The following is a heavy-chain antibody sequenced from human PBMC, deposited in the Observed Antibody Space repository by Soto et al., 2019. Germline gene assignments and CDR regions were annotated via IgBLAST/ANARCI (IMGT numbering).Heavy chain of an antibody. CDR2: ISGSGGST. D-gene: IGHD1-1*01. V-gene: IGHV3-23*01. CDR3: AKGNAWSPALVLDI. CDR1: GFTFSSYA. Sequence: EVQLLESGGGLVQPGGSLRLSCAASGFTFSSYAMNWVRQAPGKGLEWVSAISGSGGSTYYADSVKGRFTISRDSSKNTLYLQMNSMRAEDTAVYYCAKGNAWSPALVLDIWGQGTMVTVSS. J-gene: IGHJ3*02.